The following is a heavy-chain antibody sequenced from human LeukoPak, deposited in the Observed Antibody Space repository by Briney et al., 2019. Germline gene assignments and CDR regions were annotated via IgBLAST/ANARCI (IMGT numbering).Heavy chain of an antibody. J-gene: IGHJ4*02. CDR1: GFTFDDYG. V-gene: IGHV3-20*04. Sequence: GGSLRLSCAASGFTFDDYGMSWVRQAPGKGLEWVSGINWNGGSTGYADSVKGRFTISRDNAKNSLYLQMNSLRAEDTALYYCARDHGYCTNGVCYQLFDYWGQGTLVTVSS. D-gene: IGHD2-8*01. CDR2: INWNGGST. CDR3: ARDHGYCTNGVCYQLFDY.